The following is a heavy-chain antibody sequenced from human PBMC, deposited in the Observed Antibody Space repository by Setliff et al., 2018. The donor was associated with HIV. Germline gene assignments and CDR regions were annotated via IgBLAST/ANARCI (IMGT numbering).Heavy chain of an antibody. Sequence: ASVKVSCKASGGTFSSYITAWVRQAPGQGLEWVGRINPDSRGTNYAQTFQGRVTMTRDTSITTAYMELSRLRSDDTAVYYCASPFGASDSGGYEYEAFAIWGQGTMVTVSS. CDR3: ASPFGASDSGGYEYEAFAI. CDR1: GGTFSSYI. V-gene: IGHV1-2*06. D-gene: IGHD3-22*01. CDR2: INPDSRGT. J-gene: IGHJ3*02.